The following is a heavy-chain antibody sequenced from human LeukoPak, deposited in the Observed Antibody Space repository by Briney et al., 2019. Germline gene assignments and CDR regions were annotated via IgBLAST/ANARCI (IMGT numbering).Heavy chain of an antibody. CDR2: INPNSGAT. J-gene: IGHJ5*02. CDR3: ARDGGWFQLLWWFDP. CDR1: GYTFTGYY. Sequence: ASVKVSCKASGYTFTGYYMHWVRQAPGRGLEWMGWINPNSGATKYAQKFQGRVTMTRDTSISTAYMEVSRLRFDDTAVYYCARDGGWFQLLWWFDPWGQGTLVTVSS. V-gene: IGHV1-2*02. D-gene: IGHD2-2*01.